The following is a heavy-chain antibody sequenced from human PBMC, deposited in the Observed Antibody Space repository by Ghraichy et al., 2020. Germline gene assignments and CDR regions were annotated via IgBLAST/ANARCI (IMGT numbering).Heavy chain of an antibody. Sequence: GGSLRLSCAASGFTFDDYTMHWVRQAPGKGLEWVSLISWDGGSTYYADSVKGRFTISRDNSKNSLYLQMNSLRTEDTALYYCAKVANYYDSSGPTLYGMDVWGQGTTVTVSS. J-gene: IGHJ6*02. V-gene: IGHV3-43*01. CDR2: ISWDGGST. CDR1: GFTFDDYT. D-gene: IGHD3-22*01. CDR3: AKVANYYDSSGPTLYGMDV.